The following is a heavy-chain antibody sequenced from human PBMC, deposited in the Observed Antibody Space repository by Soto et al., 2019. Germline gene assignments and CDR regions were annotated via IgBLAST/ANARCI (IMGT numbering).Heavy chain of an antibody. CDR1: GFTFSSYG. CDR2: IWYDGSNK. D-gene: IGHD3-3*01. J-gene: IGHJ6*02. CDR3: AREMRGDFWSGYYPRYYEGLDV. V-gene: IGHV3-33*01. Sequence: QVQLVESGGGVVQPGRSLRLSCAASGFTFSSYGMHWVRQAPGKGLEWVAVIWYDGSNKYYADSVKGRFTISRDNSKNTLYLQMNSQRAEDTALYYCAREMRGDFWSGYYPRYYEGLDVWGQGTTVTVSS.